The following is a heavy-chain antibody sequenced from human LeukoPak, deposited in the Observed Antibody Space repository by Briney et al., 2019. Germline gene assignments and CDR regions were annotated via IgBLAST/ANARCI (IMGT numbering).Heavy chain of an antibody. D-gene: IGHD3-9*01. V-gene: IGHV4-31*03. CDR1: GGSITSGGYY. CDR2: IYYSGGT. CDR3: ARDVVRGYDILTGYDGRAFDI. Sequence: SETLSLTCTVSGGSITSGGYYWSWIRQHPGKGLEWIGYIYYSGGTYYNPSLKSRAAISVDTSKNQFSLKLSSVTAADTAVYYCARDVVRGYDILTGYDGRAFDIWGQGTMVTFSS. J-gene: IGHJ3*02.